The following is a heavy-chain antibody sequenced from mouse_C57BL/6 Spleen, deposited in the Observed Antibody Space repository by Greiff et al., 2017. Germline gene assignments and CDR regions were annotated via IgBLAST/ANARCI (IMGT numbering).Heavy chain of an antibody. CDR1: GFTFSSYA. CDR2: ISDGGSYT. CDR3: ARDEENYGSTFDY. Sequence: EVMLVESGGGLVKPGGSLKLSCAASGFTFSSYAMSWVRQTPEQRLEWVATISDGGSYTYYPDNVKGRFTISRDNAKNNLYLQMSHLKSEDTAMYYCARDEENYGSTFDYWGQGTTLTVSS. V-gene: IGHV5-4*01. J-gene: IGHJ2*01. D-gene: IGHD1-1*01.